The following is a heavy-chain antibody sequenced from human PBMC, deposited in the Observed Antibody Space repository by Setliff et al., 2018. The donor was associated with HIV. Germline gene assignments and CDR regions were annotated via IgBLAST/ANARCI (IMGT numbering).Heavy chain of an antibody. V-gene: IGHV1-18*01. D-gene: IGHD3-3*01. CDR1: GYTFTNYG. CDR3: ARVTRFLESFSTKNYFDY. J-gene: IGHJ4*02. CDR2: ISAYNGNT. Sequence: ASVKVSCKASGYTFTNYGFSWVRQAPGQGLEWMGWISAYNGNTNYAQKFQDRVTMTTDTSTTTAYMELRSLRSDDTAVYYCARVTRFLESFSTKNYFDYWGQGTLVTVSS.